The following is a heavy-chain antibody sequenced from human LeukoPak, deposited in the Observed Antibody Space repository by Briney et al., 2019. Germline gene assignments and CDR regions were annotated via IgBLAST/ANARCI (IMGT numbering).Heavy chain of an antibody. D-gene: IGHD3-10*01. CDR1: AFTFSSYL. Sequence: PGGSLRLSCSASAFTFSSYLMTWVRQAPGKRLDWVATIKEDGSDKYYVDSVRGRFTISRDNAENSLYLQMNSLRAEDTALYYCVRDGIRDIPGIITIRYDYWGQGTLVTVSS. CDR2: IKEDGSDK. J-gene: IGHJ4*02. CDR3: VRDGIRDIPGIITIRYDY. V-gene: IGHV3-7*05.